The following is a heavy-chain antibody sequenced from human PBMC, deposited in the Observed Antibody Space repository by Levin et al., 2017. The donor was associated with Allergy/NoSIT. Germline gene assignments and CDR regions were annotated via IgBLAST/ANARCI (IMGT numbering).Heavy chain of an antibody. D-gene: IGHD4-17*01. Sequence: GESLKISCAASGYTFSSYGVHWVRQTPGKGLEWVALIRYDGSDQYYADSVKGRFTISRDNLKNTVYLQMNSLRGEDTAVYYCARDPAPYGDYASDGLDVWGQGTTVTVSS. CDR3: ARDPAPYGDYASDGLDV. CDR2: IRYDGSDQ. CDR1: GYTFSSYG. V-gene: IGHV3-33*01. J-gene: IGHJ6*02.